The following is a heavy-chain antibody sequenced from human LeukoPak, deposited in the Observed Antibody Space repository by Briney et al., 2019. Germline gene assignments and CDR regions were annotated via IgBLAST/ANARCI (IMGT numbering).Heavy chain of an antibody. CDR2: INPNSGGT. D-gene: IGHD4-11*01. J-gene: IGHJ5*02. CDR1: GYSFTKFG. Sequence: AASVKVSCKASGYSFTKFGISWVRQAPGQGLEWMGWINPNSGGTNYAQKFQGRVTMTRDTSISTAYMELSRLRSDDTAVYYCASAYSSSRYWFDPWGQGTLVTVSS. CDR3: ASAYSSSRYWFDP. V-gene: IGHV1-2*02.